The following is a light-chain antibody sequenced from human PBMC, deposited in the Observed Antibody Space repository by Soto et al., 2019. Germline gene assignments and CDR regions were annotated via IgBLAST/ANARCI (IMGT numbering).Light chain of an antibody. Sequence: DIQMTQSPSTLSASVGDRVTITCRASQSISSWLAWYQQKSGKAPKLLIYDASSLESGVPSRFSGSGSVTEFTLTISSLQPDNFATYYCQQYNSYSGTFVQGTKGDIK. CDR2: DAS. V-gene: IGKV1-5*01. J-gene: IGKJ1*01. CDR1: QSISSW. CDR3: QQYNSYSGT.